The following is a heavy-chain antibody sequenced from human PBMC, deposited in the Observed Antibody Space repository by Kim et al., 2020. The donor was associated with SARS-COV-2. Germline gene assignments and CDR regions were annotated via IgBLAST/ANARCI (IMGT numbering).Heavy chain of an antibody. CDR1: GFSFDENV. Sequence: GGSLRLSCAASGFSFDENVMHWVRQAPGKGLEWVSGMSWNGNSIGYGDSVKGRFTISRDNAKNVLYLQMNSLRPEDTALYYCTKDIRADGRDNYGMDVWGQGTTVTVSS. CDR2: MSWNGNSI. CDR3: TKDIRADGRDNYGMDV. V-gene: IGHV3-9*01. J-gene: IGHJ6*02.